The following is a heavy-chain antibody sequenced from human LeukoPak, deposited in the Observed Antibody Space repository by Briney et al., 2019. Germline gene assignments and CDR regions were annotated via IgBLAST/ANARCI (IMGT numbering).Heavy chain of an antibody. CDR3: ARARDNYDISSFSALDY. J-gene: IGHJ4*02. Sequence: TGGSLRLSCVASGFTVNSKPIRWVRQSPGKGLEWLSVMYSDGSTDYADSVKGRFAISRDNSKNTLYLLLNSLRAEDTAVYYCARARDNYDISSFSALDYWGQGTLVTVSS. CDR2: MYSDGST. D-gene: IGHD3-22*01. CDR1: GFTVNSKP. V-gene: IGHV3-66*01.